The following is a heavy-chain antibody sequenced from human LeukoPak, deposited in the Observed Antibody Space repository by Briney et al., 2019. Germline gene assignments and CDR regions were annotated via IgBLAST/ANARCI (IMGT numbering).Heavy chain of an antibody. J-gene: IGHJ3*02. V-gene: IGHV4-39*01. CDR2: IYYSGST. CDR3: ARRNSGSPFDI. CDR1: GGSISSSSYY. Sequence: PSETLSLTCTVSGGSISSSSYYWGWIRQPPGKGLEWIGSIYYSGSTYYNPSLKSRVTISVDTSKNQFSLKLSSVTAADTAVYYCARRNSGSPFDIWGQGTMVTVSS. D-gene: IGHD1-26*01.